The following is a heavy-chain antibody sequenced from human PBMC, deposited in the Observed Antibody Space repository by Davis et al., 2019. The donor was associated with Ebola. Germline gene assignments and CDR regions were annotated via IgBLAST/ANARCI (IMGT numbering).Heavy chain of an antibody. V-gene: IGHV3-30*18. J-gene: IGHJ6*03. CDR2: ISYDGSSK. CDR1: GFTFSSHG. Sequence: GESLKIPCAASGFTFSSHGMHLVRQAPGKGLEWGAVISYDGSSKYYADSVKGRFTISRDNSKNKLYLQMSSLRAEDTAVYYCAKDRCSGSYDDYNMDVWGKGTTVTVSS. D-gene: IGHD1-26*01. CDR3: AKDRCSGSYDDYNMDV.